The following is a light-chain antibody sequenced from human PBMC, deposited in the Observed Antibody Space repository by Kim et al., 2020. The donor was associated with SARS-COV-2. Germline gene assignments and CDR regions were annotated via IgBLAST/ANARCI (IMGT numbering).Light chain of an antibody. CDR2: TDD. J-gene: IGLJ3*02. CDR1: SSNIGSNT. V-gene: IGLV1-44*01. CDR3: ATWDDSLDVWM. Sequence: QSVLTQPPSASGTPGQRVTISCSRSSSNIGSNTVNWYQQFPGTAPQLLIDTDDRRPSGVSDRVSCSKSGTSASLAISALRSEDEADYYCATWDDSLDVWMFGGGTQLTVL.